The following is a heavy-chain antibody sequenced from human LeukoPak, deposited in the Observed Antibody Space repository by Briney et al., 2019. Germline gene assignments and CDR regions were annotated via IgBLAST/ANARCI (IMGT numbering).Heavy chain of an antibody. CDR2: ISSTSKTI. Sequence: PGESLRLSCAASGFTFSSYSMNWVRQAPGKGLEWVSYISSTSKTIYYADSVKGRFTISRDNAKNSLYLQMNSLRAEDTAVYYCARKYCSTTSCLFDNWGQGTLVTVSS. CDR1: GFTFSSYS. CDR3: ARKYCSTTSCLFDN. J-gene: IGHJ4*02. D-gene: IGHD2-2*01. V-gene: IGHV3-48*04.